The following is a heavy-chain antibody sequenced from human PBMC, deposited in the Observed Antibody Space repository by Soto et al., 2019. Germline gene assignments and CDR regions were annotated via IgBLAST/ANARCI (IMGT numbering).Heavy chain of an antibody. D-gene: IGHD6-19*01. CDR3: ARDQGGDSSGWFPSVRYDGMDV. V-gene: IGHV4-59*01. Sequence: QVQLQASGPGLVKPSETLSLTCTVSGGSISSYYWSWLRPPPGKGLEWIGSIYYSGSTNYNPSLQSRVTRSVDTSRNQFSLKLSSVTAADTAVYYCARDQGGDSSGWFPSVRYDGMDVCGQGTTVTVS. CDR2: IYYSGST. CDR1: GGSISSYY. J-gene: IGHJ6*02.